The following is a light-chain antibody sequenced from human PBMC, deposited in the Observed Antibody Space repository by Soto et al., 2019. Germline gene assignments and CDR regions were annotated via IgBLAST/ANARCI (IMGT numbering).Light chain of an antibody. Sequence: EIVMTQSPATLSVSPGERATLYCRASQSVSSNLAWYQQKPGQAPRLLIYGASTRATGIPARFSGSGSGTEFTLTISSLQSEDFAVYYCQQYGSSPLITFGQGTRLEIK. CDR3: QQYGSSPLIT. CDR2: GAS. V-gene: IGKV3-15*01. CDR1: QSVSSN. J-gene: IGKJ5*01.